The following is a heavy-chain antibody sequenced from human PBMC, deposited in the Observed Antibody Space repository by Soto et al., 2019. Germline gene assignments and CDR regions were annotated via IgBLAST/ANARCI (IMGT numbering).Heavy chain of an antibody. V-gene: IGHV4-61*01. CDR2: IYYSGST. Sequence: SETLSLTCTVSGGSVSSGSYYWSWIRQPPGKGLEWIGYIYYSGSTNYNPSLKSRVTISVDTSKNQFSLKLSSVTAADTAVYYCARDFNQQAWFDPWGQGTLVTVS. J-gene: IGHJ5*02. CDR1: GGSVSSGSYY. CDR3: ARDFNQQAWFDP.